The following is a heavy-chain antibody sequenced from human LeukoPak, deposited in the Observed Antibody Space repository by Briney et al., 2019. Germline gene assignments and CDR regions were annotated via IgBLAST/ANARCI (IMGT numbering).Heavy chain of an antibody. CDR3: ARAPARLRYFDWLADAFDI. D-gene: IGHD3-9*01. J-gene: IGHJ4*02. CDR2: IYYSGST. Sequence: PSQTLSLTCTVSGGSISSGGYYWSWIRQHPGKGLEWIGYIYYSGSTYYNPSLKSRVTISVDTSKNQFSLKLSSVTAADTAVYYCARAPARLRYFDWLADAFDIWGQGTLVTVSS. CDR1: GGSISSGGYY. V-gene: IGHV4-31*03.